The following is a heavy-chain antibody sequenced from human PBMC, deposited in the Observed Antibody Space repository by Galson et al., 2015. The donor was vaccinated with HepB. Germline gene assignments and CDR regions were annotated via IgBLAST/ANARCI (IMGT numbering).Heavy chain of an antibody. J-gene: IGHJ4*02. Sequence: SLRLSCAASGFTFSSYGMHWVRQAPGKGLEWVAVIWYDGSNKYYADSVKGRFTISRDNSKNTLYLQMNSLRAEDTAVYYCARDSPTGDSFDYWGQGTLVTVSS. CDR2: IWYDGSNK. D-gene: IGHD7-27*01. CDR3: ARDSPTGDSFDY. CDR1: GFTFSSYG. V-gene: IGHV3-33*01.